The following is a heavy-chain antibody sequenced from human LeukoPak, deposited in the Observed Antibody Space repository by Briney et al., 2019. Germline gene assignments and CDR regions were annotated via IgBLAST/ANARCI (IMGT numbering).Heavy chain of an antibody. V-gene: IGHV3-43*01. Sequence: GGSLRLSCAASGFTFDDYTMHWVRQAPGKRLEWVSLISWDGGTAYYADSGEGRFAISRDNAKNSLYLQMNSLRADDTAVYYCVREVGRSSGQWLADAFDIWGQGTMVTVSP. CDR3: VREVGRSSGQWLADAFDI. J-gene: IGHJ3*02. CDR2: ISWDGGTA. CDR1: GFTFDDYT. D-gene: IGHD6-19*01.